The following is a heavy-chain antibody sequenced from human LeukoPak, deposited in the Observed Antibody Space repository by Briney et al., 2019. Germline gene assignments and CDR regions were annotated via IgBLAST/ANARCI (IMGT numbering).Heavy chain of an antibody. J-gene: IGHJ6*03. V-gene: IGHV4-59*01. CDR1: GGSISSYY. CDR3: AGGYCSSTSCYGVYYYYMDV. CDR2: IYYSGST. Sequence: SETLSLTCTVSGGSISSYYWSWIRQPPGKGLEWIGYIYYSGSTNYNPSLKSRVTISVDTSKNQFSLKLSSATAADTAVYYCAGGYCSSTSCYGVYYYYMDVWGKGTTVTASS. D-gene: IGHD2-2*01.